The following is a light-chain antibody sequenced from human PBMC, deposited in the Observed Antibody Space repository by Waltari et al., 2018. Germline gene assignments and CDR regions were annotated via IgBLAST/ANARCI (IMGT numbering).Light chain of an antibody. CDR2: RNN. CDR3: AAWDDTLSAVL. V-gene: IGLV1-47*01. CDR1: RSNIGINY. Sequence: QSVLTQPPSASGTPGQRVTISCSGSRSNIGINYVYWYQHLPGTTPHLLIYRNNQRPSGVPDRFSGSKSGTSASLAISGLRSEDEADYYCAAWDDTLSAVLFGGGTNLTVL. J-gene: IGLJ3*02.